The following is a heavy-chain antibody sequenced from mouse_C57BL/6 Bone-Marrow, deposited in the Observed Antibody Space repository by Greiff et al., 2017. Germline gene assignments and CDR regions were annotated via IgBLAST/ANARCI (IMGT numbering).Heavy chain of an antibody. V-gene: IGHV1-81*01. D-gene: IGHD2-3*01. Sequence: QVQLQQSGAELARPGASVKLSCKASGYTFTSYGISWVKQRPGQGLEWIGEIYPRSGNTYYNEQFKGKATLTADKYSSTAYMELRSLTSADSSVYFCARGSFYGGYCVPFADWGQGTLVTVSA. CDR2: IYPRSGNT. CDR1: GYTFTSYG. CDR3: ARGSFYGGYCVPFAD. J-gene: IGHJ3*01.